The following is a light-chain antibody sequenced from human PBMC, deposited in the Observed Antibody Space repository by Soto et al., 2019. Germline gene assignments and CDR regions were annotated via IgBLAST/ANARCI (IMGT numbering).Light chain of an antibody. CDR2: DVN. J-gene: IGLJ2*01. V-gene: IGLV2-14*01. CDR3: SSYTTSTTVV. CDR1: SSDVGGYNY. Sequence: SALTQPASVSGSPGQSITISCTGTSSDVGGYNYVSWYQQHPGKAPKLMIYDVNNRPSGVSNRFSGSKSGNTASLTISGLQAEDEADYYCSSYTTSTTVVFGGGTQLTVL.